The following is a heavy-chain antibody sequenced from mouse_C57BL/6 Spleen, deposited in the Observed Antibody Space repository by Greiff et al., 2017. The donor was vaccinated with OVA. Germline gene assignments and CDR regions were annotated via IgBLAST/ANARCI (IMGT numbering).Heavy chain of an antibody. CDR2: IDPEDGDT. J-gene: IGHJ3*01. CDR3: TTPNYYGSSSWFAY. V-gene: IGHV14-1*01. CDR1: GFNIKDYY. D-gene: IGHD1-1*01. Sequence: VQLKQSGAELVRPGASVKLSCTASGFNIKDYYMHWVKQRPEQGLEWIGRIDPEDGDTEYAPKFQGKATMTADTSSNTAYLQLSSLTSEDTAVYYCTTPNYYGSSSWFAYWGQGTLVTVSA.